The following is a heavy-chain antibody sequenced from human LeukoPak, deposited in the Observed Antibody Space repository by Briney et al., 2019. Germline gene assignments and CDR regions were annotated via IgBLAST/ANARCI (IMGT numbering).Heavy chain of an antibody. CDR3: AKEHPPFGVVIIGAEYFQH. CDR1: GFTFSSYG. CDR2: IRYDGSNK. V-gene: IGHV3-30*02. D-gene: IGHD3-3*01. Sequence: GGSLRLSCAASGFTFSSYGMHWVRQAPGKGLEWVAFIRYDGSNKYYADSVKGRFTISRDNSKNTLYLQMNSLRAEDTAVYYCAKEHPPFGVVIIGAEYFQHWGQGTLVTVSS. J-gene: IGHJ1*01.